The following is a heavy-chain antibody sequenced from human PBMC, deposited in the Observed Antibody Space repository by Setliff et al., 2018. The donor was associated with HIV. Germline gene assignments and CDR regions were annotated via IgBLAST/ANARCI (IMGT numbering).Heavy chain of an antibody. CDR2: IYTSGST. D-gene: IGHD6-25*01. CDR1: GGSISSGSYY. V-gene: IGHV4-61*02. J-gene: IGHJ4*02. Sequence: TLSLTCTVSGGSISSGSYYWNWIRQPAGKGLEWIGRIYTSGSTNYNPSLKSRVTISVDTSKNQFSLKLTSVTAADTAVYYCARYSPRGYTLTGPYWGQGTLVTVSS. CDR3: ARYSPRGYTLTGPY.